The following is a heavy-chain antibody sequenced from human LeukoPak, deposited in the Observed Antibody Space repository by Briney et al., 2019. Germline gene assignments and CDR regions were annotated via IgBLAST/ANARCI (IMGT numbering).Heavy chain of an antibody. CDR1: GFTLSDYN. D-gene: IGHD3-9*01. J-gene: IGHJ6*02. V-gene: IGHV3-11*01. Sequence: GSLRLSCGASGFTLSDYNINWVRQGPGKGLEWVSYITNGGSTIHHADSVKGRFTISRDNAKKTLYLQMNSLRAEDTAVYYCARSIGLTGGGVDVWGQGTTVTVSS. CDR3: ARSIGLTGGGVDV. CDR2: ITNGGSTI.